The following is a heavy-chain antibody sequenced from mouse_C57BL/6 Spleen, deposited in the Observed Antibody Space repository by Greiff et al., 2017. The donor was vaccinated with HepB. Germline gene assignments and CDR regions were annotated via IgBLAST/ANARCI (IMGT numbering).Heavy chain of an antibody. CDR2: TNPTNGRT. Sequence: QVQLQQSGAELVKAGASVKMSCKASGYTFTSYWMHWVKQRLGQGLEWFAETNPTNGRTYYNEKFKSKATLTVDKSSSTAYMLLSGPTFEDSAVYYCARIKKIGATYCDYWGQGTTLIVSS. D-gene: IGHD1-1*01. CDR3: ARIKKIGATYCDY. CDR1: GYTFTSYW. J-gene: IGHJ2*01. V-gene: IGHV1S81*02.